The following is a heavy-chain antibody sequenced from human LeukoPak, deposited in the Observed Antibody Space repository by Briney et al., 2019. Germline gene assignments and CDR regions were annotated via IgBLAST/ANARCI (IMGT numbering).Heavy chain of an antibody. CDR3: TRGTAVYGGNSPYYFDY. Sequence: SETLSLTCTVSGGSISSYYWSWIRQPPGKGLEWIGYIYYSGSTNYNPSLKSPVSISVDTSKNQFSLKLTSVTAADTAVYYCTRGTAVYGGNSPYYFDYWGQGTLVTVSS. V-gene: IGHV4-59*01. CDR2: IYYSGST. J-gene: IGHJ4*02. D-gene: IGHD4-23*01. CDR1: GGSISSYY.